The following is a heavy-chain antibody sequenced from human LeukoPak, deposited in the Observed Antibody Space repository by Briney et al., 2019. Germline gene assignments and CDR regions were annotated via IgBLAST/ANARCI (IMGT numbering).Heavy chain of an antibody. CDR1: GYTFTSYD. V-gene: IGHV1-8*01. D-gene: IGHD3-3*01. J-gene: IGHJ4*02. CDR2: MSPNSGNT. Sequence: ASVKVSCKASGYTFTSYDINWVRQATGQGLEWMGWMSPNSGNTGYAQKFQGRVTMTRDTSIRTAYMELSSLRTEDTAVYYCARDQYDTWSRRGNFDSWGQGTLVIVSS. CDR3: ARDQYDTWSRRGNFDS.